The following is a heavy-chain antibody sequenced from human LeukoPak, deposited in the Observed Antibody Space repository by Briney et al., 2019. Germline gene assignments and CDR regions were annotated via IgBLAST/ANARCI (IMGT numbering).Heavy chain of an antibody. Sequence: PSETLSLTCTVSGDSISSYYWSWLRQPAGKGLEWIGRIHPSGSTNYNPSPKSRVTLSVDTSKNEFSLKLSSVTAADTAVYYCARGPPPDLDYWGRGTLVTVSS. CDR1: GDSISSYY. J-gene: IGHJ4*02. CDR3: ARGPPPDLDY. CDR2: IHPSGST. V-gene: IGHV4-4*07.